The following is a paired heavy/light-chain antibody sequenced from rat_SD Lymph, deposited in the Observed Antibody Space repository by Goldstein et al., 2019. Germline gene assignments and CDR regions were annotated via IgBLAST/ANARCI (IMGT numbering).Light chain of an antibody. V-gene: IGKV4S5*01. CDR2: ETS. CDR1: SSVSY. CDR3: QQGSSYPWT. J-gene: IGKJ1*01. Sequence: EIVLTQSPTTMAASPGEKVTLTCRASSSVSYMHWYQQRSGASPKLWIYETSKLASGVPNRFSGSGSGTSYSLTINSMETEDAATYYCQQGSSYPWTFGGGTKLELK.
Heavy chain of an antibody. Sequence: EVQLVESGGGLVQPGRSLKLSCLASGFTFSNYGMNWIRQAPGKGLEWVASISSSSSYIYYADTVKGRFTISRDNAKNTLYLQMTSLRSEDTALYYCARHLRGSFAYWGQGTLVTVSS. CDR3: ARHLRGSFAY. CDR2: ISSSSSYI. J-gene: IGHJ3*01. CDR1: GFTFSNYG. V-gene: IGHV5-34*01. D-gene: IGHD1-11*01.